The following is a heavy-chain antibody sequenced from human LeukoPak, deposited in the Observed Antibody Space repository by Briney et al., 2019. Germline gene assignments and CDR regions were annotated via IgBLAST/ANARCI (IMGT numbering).Heavy chain of an antibody. V-gene: IGHV1-2*02. Sequence: ASVKVSCKASGYTFTGYYIHWLRQAPGQGLEWMGWINPNNGDTNYEQNFQGRVTMTRDTSISTAYMELSRLRSDDTAVYYCARVVYDILTGYRYFDYWGQGTLVTVSS. CDR2: INPNNGDT. J-gene: IGHJ4*03. D-gene: IGHD3-9*01. CDR3: ARVVYDILTGYRYFDY. CDR1: GYTFTGYY.